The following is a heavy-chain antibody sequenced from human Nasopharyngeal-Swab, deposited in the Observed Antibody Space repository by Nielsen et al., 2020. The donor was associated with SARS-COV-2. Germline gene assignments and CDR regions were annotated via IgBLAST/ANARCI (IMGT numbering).Heavy chain of an antibody. Sequence: GESLKISCAASGFTVSNDYMSWVRQAPGKGLEWVSIIYSGGSTYYADSVKGRFTISRDNSKNTLYLQMNSLRAEDTAVYYCARGDDSSGYPYSHDYWGQGTLVTVSS. V-gene: IGHV3-66*01. CDR1: GFTVSNDY. J-gene: IGHJ4*02. CDR3: ARGDDSSGYPYSHDY. CDR2: IYSGGST. D-gene: IGHD3-22*01.